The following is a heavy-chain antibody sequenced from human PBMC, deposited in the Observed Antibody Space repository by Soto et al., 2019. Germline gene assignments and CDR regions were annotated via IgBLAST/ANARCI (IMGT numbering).Heavy chain of an antibody. V-gene: IGHV4-61*01. J-gene: IGHJ5*02. CDR2: IYYSGST. CDR1: GGSVSSGSYY. Sequence: QVQLQESGPGLVKPSETLSLTCTVSGGSVSSGSYYWSWIRQPPGKGLEWIGYIYYSGSTNYNPPLKSRVTSSVDTAKNQFSRTLSTVTAADTAVYYCARVNTSYWFDPWGRGTLVTVSS. CDR3: ARVNTSYWFDP. D-gene: IGHD2-2*01.